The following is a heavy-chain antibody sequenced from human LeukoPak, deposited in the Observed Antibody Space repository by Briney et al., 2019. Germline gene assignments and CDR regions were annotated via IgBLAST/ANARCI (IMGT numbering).Heavy chain of an antibody. CDR1: GFTFRNYV. CDR3: ARGGCSSSSAFDY. J-gene: IGHJ4*02. CDR2: IWYDGSNK. Sequence: AGGSLTLSCVASGFTFRNYVIHWVRQAPGKGLEWVAVIWYDGSNKYYADSVKGRFTISRDNSKNTLYLQMNSLRAEDTAVYYCARGGCSSSSAFDYWGQGTLVTVSS. D-gene: IGHD6-6*01. V-gene: IGHV3-33*08.